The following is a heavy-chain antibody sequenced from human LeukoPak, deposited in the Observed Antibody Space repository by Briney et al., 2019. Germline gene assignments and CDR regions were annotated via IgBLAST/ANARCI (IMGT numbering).Heavy chain of an antibody. D-gene: IGHD6-19*01. CDR3: ANGGASGWYYFDY. CDR1: GFTFSSSA. Sequence: VGSLRLSCAASGFTFSSSAMSWVRRAPGKGLEWVSGISGSNGGKYYADSVKGRFTISRDNSKSTLYLQMNSLRAEDTAVYYCANGGASGWYYFDYWGQGTLVTVSS. J-gene: IGHJ4*02. V-gene: IGHV3-23*01. CDR2: ISGSNGGK.